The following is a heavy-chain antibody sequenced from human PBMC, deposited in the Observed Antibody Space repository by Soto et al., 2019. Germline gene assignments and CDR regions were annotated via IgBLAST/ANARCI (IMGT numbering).Heavy chain of an antibody. CDR3: ARDLVSGSDFWRAYNGGYFDY. CDR2: ISPYNGNT. Sequence: QVQLVKSGAEVKRPGASVKVSCKASGYTYRNYGITWVRQAPGQGLEWMAWISPYNGNTNYAQDLQGRVTMTTDTSTITAYMELRSLTSEDTAMYYCARDLVSGSDFWRAYNGGYFDYWGQGTLVTVSS. V-gene: IGHV1-18*01. J-gene: IGHJ4*02. CDR1: GYTYRNYG. D-gene: IGHD3-3*01.